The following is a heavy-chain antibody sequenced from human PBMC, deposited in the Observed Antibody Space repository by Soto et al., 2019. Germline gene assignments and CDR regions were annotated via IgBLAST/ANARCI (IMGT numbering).Heavy chain of an antibody. Sequence: QVQLVQSGAEVKKPGASVKVSCKASGYTFTSYDINWVRQATGQGLEWMGWMNPNSGNTGYAQKFQGRVTMTRNTSISTAYMELSSLRSEDTAVHYCAKAIAAAGTFHYYYGMDVWGQGTTVTVSS. J-gene: IGHJ6*02. CDR2: MNPNSGNT. CDR1: GYTFTSYD. V-gene: IGHV1-8*01. CDR3: AKAIAAAGTFHYYYGMDV. D-gene: IGHD6-13*01.